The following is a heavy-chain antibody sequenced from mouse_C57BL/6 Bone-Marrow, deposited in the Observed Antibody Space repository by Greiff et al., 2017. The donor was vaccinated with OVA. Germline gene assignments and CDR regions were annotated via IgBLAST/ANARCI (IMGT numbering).Heavy chain of an antibody. CDR3: ARQSLITTVVALYAMDY. Sequence: QVQLQQSGAELARPGASVKLSCKASGYTFTSYGISWVKQRTGQGLEWIGEIYPRSGNTYYNEKFKGKATLTADKSSSTAYMELRSLTSEDSAVYFCARQSLITTVVALYAMDYWGQGTSVTVSS. CDR2: IYPRSGNT. D-gene: IGHD1-1*01. CDR1: GYTFTSYG. J-gene: IGHJ4*01. V-gene: IGHV1-81*01.